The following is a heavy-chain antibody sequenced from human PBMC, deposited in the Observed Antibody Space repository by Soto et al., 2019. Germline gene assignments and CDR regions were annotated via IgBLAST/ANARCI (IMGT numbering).Heavy chain of an antibody. CDR3: ASGGGYEVRLMGDAFDS. Sequence: ASVKVSFKASGYTFTSYGLSWVRPAPGQGLEWMGWLSAYNGKTNYAQKLQGRVTITTDTSTSTAYIELRSLRSDDTAVYYCASGGGYEVRLMGDAFDSGGQGTMVPVSS. J-gene: IGHJ3*02. V-gene: IGHV1-18*01. CDR1: GYTFTSYG. CDR2: LSAYNGKT. D-gene: IGHD5-12*01.